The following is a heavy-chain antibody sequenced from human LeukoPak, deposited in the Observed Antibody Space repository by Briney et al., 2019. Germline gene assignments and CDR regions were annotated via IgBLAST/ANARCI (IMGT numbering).Heavy chain of an antibody. CDR3: GGSGYYTIDY. J-gene: IGHJ4*02. Sequence: PSETLSLTCAVYGGSFSGYFWSWIRQPPGKGLEWIGEINHSGSTNYNPSLKSRVTISVDTSKNQFSLRVNSVTAADTAVYYYGGSGYYTIDYWGQGTLVTVSS. CDR2: INHSGST. D-gene: IGHD3-22*01. CDR1: GGSFSGYF. V-gene: IGHV4-34*01.